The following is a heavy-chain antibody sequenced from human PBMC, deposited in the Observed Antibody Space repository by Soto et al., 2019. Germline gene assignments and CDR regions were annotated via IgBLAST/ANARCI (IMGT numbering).Heavy chain of an antibody. D-gene: IGHD3-22*01. CDR1: RCTFNNYA. J-gene: IGHJ4*02. CDR2: ISGRGGNT. V-gene: IGHV3-23*01. Sequence: GGALILSCTASRCTFNNYAMSWVRQAPGKGLEWVSAISGRGGNTVYADSVKGRFTISRDNSKNTLYLQMNGLRAEDTPVYYCAKEGPPTYSYDSSGFYFDYWGLGTLVTVSS. CDR3: AKEGPPTYSYDSSGFYFDY.